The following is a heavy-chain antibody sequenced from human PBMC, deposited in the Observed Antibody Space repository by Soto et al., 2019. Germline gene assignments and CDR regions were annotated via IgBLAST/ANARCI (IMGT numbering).Heavy chain of an antibody. V-gene: IGHV3-33*01. D-gene: IGHD3-16*01. CDR3: ARDPTGGNDAFDI. CDR2: LWADGSHE. J-gene: IGHJ3*02. CDR1: GFTFSIYG. Sequence: QVQLEESGGGVVQPGRSLRLSCAASGFTFSIYGMHWVRQAPGKGLEWVASLWADGSHECYADSVKGRFTVSRDNSKSTVYLQMNSLRAEDTALYYCARDPTGGNDAFDIWGQGTMVTVSS.